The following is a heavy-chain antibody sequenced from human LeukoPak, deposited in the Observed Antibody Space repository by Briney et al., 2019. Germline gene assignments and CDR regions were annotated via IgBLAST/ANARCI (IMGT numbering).Heavy chain of an antibody. CDR2: IIPILCIA. Sequence: SVKVSCKASGGTFSSYAISWVRQAPGQGLEWMGGIIPILCIANYAQKFQGRVTITADKSTSTAYMELSSLRSEDTAVYYCARDSAAYCGGDCPLGYWGQGTLVTVSS. D-gene: IGHD2-21*02. V-gene: IGHV1-69*04. J-gene: IGHJ4*02. CDR1: GGTFSSYA. CDR3: ARDSAAYCGGDCPLGY.